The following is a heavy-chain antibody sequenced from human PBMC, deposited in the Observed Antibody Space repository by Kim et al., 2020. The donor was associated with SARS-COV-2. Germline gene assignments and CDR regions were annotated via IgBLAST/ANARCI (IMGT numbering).Heavy chain of an antibody. V-gene: IGHV3-11*05. Sequence: GGSLRLSCAASGFTFSAYYMSWIRQAPGKGLEWVSYISSSSSYTNYADSVKGRFTISGDNAKNLLFLQMNSRRAEDTAEYYCARVGCDYDWGSYREYY. J-gene: IGHJ6*01. D-gene: IGHD3-16*02. CDR1: GFTFSAYY. CDR3: ARVGCDYDWGSYREYY. CDR2: ISSSSSYT.